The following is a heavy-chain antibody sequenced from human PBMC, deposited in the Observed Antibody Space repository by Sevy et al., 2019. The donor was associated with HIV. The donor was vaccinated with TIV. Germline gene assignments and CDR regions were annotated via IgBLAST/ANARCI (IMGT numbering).Heavy chain of an antibody. CDR3: AKVYSNYPARYYYYYALDV. J-gene: IGHJ6*02. CDR2: IKQDGSER. Sequence: GGSLRLSCAGSGFSFSSYWMTWVRQAPGKGLEWVASIKQDGSERSYVDSVKGRFTISRDNGKSSLYLQMNSLRVEDTAVYFCAKVYSNYPARYYYYYALDVWGQGTTVTVSS. V-gene: IGHV3-7*01. CDR1: GFSFSSYW. D-gene: IGHD4-4*01.